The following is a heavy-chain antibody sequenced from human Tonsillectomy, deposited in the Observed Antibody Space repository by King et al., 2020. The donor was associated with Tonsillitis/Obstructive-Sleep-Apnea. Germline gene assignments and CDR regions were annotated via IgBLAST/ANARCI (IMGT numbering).Heavy chain of an antibody. CDR2: ISYDGSNK. V-gene: IGHV3-30*03. D-gene: IGHD2-2*01. J-gene: IGHJ3*02. CDR3: ARVHTQYQLFLAFDI. CDR1: GFTFSSYG. Sequence: QVQLVESGGGVVQPGRSLRLSCAASGFTFSSYGMHWVRQAPGKGLEWVAVISYDGSNKYCADSVKGRFTISRDNSKNTLYLELNSLRAEDTAVYYCARVHTQYQLFLAFDIWGQGTMVTVSS.